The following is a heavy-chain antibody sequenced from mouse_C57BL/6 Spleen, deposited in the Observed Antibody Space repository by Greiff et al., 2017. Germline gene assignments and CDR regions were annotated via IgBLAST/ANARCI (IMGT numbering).Heavy chain of an antibody. V-gene: IGHV1-26*01. CDR3: ARSPTGTDYAMDY. Sequence: VQLQQSGPELVKPGASVKISCKASGYTFTDYYMNWVKQSHGKSLEWIGDINPNNGGTSYNQKFKGKATLTVDKSSSTAYMELRSLTSEDSAVYYCARSPTGTDYAMDYWGQGTSVTVSS. J-gene: IGHJ4*01. CDR2: INPNNGGT. CDR1: GYTFTDYY. D-gene: IGHD4-1*01.